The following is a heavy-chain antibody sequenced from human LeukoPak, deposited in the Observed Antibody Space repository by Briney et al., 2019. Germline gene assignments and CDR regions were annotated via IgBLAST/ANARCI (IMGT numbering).Heavy chain of an antibody. CDR1: GYTFNRYG. CDR2: ISVYNGNT. D-gene: IGHD1-26*01. J-gene: IGHJ4*02. Sequence: ASVKVSCKASGYTFNRYGISWVRQAPGQGLEWMGWISVYNGNTIYAQKLQGRVTMTTDTSTRTAYMELRSLRSDDTAVYYCARRSGSLDLLGYWGQGTPVTVSS. V-gene: IGHV1-18*01. CDR3: ARRSGSLDLLGY.